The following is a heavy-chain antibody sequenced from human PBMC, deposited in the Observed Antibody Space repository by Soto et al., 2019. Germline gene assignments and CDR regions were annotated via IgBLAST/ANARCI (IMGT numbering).Heavy chain of an antibody. D-gene: IGHD3-10*01. V-gene: IGHV3-66*01. CDR1: GFTVSSNY. CDR3: ARDSGSGFYYYYMDV. J-gene: IGHJ6*03. Sequence: PGGSLRLSCAASGFTVSSNYMSWVRQAPGKGLEWVSVIYTGGRTYYADSVKGRFTISRDNSKNTLYLQMNSLRAEDTAVYYCARDSGSGFYYYYMDVWGKGTTVTVSS. CDR2: IYTGGRT.